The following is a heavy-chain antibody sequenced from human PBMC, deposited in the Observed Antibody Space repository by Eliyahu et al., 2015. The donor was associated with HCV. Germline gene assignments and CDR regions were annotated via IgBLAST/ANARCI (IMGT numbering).Heavy chain of an antibody. V-gene: IGHV3-53*01. D-gene: IGHD1-26*01. Sequence: KGRFTISRDNSKNTLYLQMNSLRAEDTAVYYCASSPTTKTRVDYWGQGTLVTVSS. J-gene: IGHJ4*02. CDR3: ASSPTTKTRVDY.